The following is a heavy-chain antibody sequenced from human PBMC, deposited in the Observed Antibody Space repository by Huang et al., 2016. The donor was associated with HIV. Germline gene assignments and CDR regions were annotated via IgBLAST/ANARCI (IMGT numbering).Heavy chain of an antibody. Sequence: QVQLVQSGAEVKKPGASVKVSCKASGYTFTGYYMHWVRQAPGQGLGWMGWINPKSGGTNYAQKFQGRVTMTRDTSISRAYMELSRLRSDDTAVYYCAREVVSATGYYYYGMDVWGQGTTVTVSS. CDR1: GYTFTGYY. V-gene: IGHV1-2*02. D-gene: IGHD2-15*01. J-gene: IGHJ6*02. CDR2: INPKSGGT. CDR3: AREVVSATGYYYYGMDV.